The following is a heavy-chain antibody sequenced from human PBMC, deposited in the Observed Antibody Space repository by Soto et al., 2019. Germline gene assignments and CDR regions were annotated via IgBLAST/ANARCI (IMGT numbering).Heavy chain of an antibody. CDR2: IKQDGSEK. CDR3: ARDTRNWNYDGTDY. V-gene: IGHV3-7*05. D-gene: IGHD1-7*01. Sequence: GGSLRLSCAASGFTFSSYWMSWVRQAPGKGLEWVANIKQDGSEKYYVDSVKGRFTISRDNAKNSLYLQMNSLRAEDTAVYYCARDTRNWNYDGTDYWGQGTLVTVSS. J-gene: IGHJ4*02. CDR1: GFTFSSYW.